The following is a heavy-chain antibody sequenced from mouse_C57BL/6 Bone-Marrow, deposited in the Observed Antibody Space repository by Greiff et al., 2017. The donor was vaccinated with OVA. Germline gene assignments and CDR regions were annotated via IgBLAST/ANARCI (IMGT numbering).Heavy chain of an antibody. CDR2: IDPENGDT. CDR3: TTPDLSLFAY. Sequence: EVMLVESGAELVRPGASVKLSCTASGFNIKDDYMHWVKQRPEQGLEWIGWIDPENGDTEYASKFQGKATITADTSSNTAYLQLSSLTSEDTAVYYCTTPDLSLFAYWGQGTLVTVSA. V-gene: IGHV14-4*01. J-gene: IGHJ3*01. D-gene: IGHD2-3*01. CDR1: GFNIKDDY.